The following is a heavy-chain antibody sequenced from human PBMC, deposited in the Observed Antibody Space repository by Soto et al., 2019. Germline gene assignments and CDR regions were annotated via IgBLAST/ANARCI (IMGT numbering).Heavy chain of an antibody. CDR2: IRQDGSER. D-gene: IGHD2-2*01. Sequence: EVQLVESGGGLVQPGGSLRLSCAASGFTFSSYWMSWVRQAPGKGLEWVATIRQDGSERHYVDSVEGRFTISRDNGKNSLALQMNSLRAEDTTVYHCARGFGRASCPYYLDSWGRGTLVTVSS. J-gene: IGHJ4*02. CDR3: ARGFGRASCPYYLDS. CDR1: GFTFSSYW. V-gene: IGHV3-7*01.